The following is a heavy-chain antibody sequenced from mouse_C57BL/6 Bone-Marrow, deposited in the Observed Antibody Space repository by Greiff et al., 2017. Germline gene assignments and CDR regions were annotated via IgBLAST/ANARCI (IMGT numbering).Heavy chain of an antibody. CDR2: IYPRSGNT. CDR1: GYTFTSYG. D-gene: IGHD2-4*01. V-gene: IGHV1-81*01. J-gene: IGHJ3*01. Sequence: QVQLQQPGAELARPGASVKLSCKASGYTFTSYGISWVKQRTGQGLEWIGEIYPRSGNTYYNEKFKGKATLTADKSSSTAYMELRSLTSEDSAVYFCARERYDYDGFAYWGQGTLVTVSA. CDR3: ARERYDYDGFAY.